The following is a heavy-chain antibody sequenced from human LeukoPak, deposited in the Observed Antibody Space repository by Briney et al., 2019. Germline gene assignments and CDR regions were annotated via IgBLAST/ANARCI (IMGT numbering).Heavy chain of an antibody. CDR2: ISSSISTM. CDR3: ARGRRPDAFDS. V-gene: IGHV3-48*04. J-gene: IGHJ3*02. CDR1: GFTFSTYS. Sequence: PGGSLRLSCAASGFTFSTYSMNWVRQAPGKGLEWVSYISSSISTMYYADSVKGRFTISRDNAKNSLYLQMNSLRAEDTAVYYCARGRRPDAFDSWGQGTRVTVSS.